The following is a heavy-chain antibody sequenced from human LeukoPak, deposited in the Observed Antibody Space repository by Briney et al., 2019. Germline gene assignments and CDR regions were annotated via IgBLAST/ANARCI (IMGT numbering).Heavy chain of an antibody. V-gene: IGHV4-34*01. CDR1: GGSISSGYY. CDR2: INHSGST. CDR3: ARGPYCSGGSCLAEEPMDV. J-gene: IGHJ6*02. D-gene: IGHD2-15*01. Sequence: PSETLSLTCTVSGGSISSGYYWSWIRQPPGKGLEWIGEINHSGSTNYNPSLKSRVTISVDTSKNQFSLKLSSVTAADTAVYYCARGPYCSGGSCLAEEPMDVWGQGTTVTVSS.